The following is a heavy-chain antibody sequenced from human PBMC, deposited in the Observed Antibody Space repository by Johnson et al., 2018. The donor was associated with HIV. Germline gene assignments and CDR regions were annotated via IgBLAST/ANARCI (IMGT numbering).Heavy chain of an antibody. D-gene: IGHD5-18*01. J-gene: IGHJ3*02. CDR1: GFTFSSYD. CDR2: IGTAGTT. Sequence: VQLVAAGGGVVQPGRSVSLSCATSGFTFSSYDLHWVRQATAKGLEWASAIGTAGTTSYPGPVKGGLTISRDNAKNSLYLQMNSLRAEDTAVYYCAREEGIQLWPRGAFDIWGQGTMVTVSS. CDR3: AREEGIQLWPRGAFDI. V-gene: IGHV3-13*01.